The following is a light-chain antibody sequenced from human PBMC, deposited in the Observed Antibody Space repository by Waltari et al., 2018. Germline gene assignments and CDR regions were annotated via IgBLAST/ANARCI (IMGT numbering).Light chain of an antibody. V-gene: IGLV3-1*01. CDR1: KLGDKY. J-gene: IGLJ1*01. CDR2: EDT. CDR3: QTWDSSRYG. Sequence: SYELTQPPSVSVSPGQAVSITCSGKKLGDKYVNWYQQKAGQSPVLVIYEDTKRPSGVPGGLSASKSGKTATRTISETEAMEEADYYGQTWDSSRYGFGTGTTVTVL.